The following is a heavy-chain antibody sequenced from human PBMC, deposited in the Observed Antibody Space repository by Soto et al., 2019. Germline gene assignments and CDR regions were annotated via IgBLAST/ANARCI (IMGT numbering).Heavy chain of an antibody. Sequence: SETLSLTCTLSGDSISSHYWSWIRQTPGKGLEWIGYIYSNGITQYNPSLKSRLTISVDTSKNQFSLKLRSVTAADTAVYYCARERPGHYFDYWGQGTLVTVSS. V-gene: IGHV4-59*11. CDR1: GDSISSHY. CDR2: IYSNGIT. CDR3: ARERPGHYFDY. J-gene: IGHJ4*02.